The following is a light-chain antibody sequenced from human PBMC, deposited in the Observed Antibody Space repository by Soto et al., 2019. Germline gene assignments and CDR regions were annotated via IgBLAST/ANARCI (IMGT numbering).Light chain of an antibody. CDR3: QQYGSSRWT. CDR1: QSVSSSY. CDR2: GAS. J-gene: IGKJ1*01. V-gene: IGKV3-20*01. Sequence: EIELTKSPVTLSLYPGEGATRWCRPSQSVSSSYLAWYQQKPGQAPRLLIYGASSRATGIPDRFSGSGSGTDFTLTISRLEPEDFAVYYCQQYGSSRWTFGQGSKVDI.